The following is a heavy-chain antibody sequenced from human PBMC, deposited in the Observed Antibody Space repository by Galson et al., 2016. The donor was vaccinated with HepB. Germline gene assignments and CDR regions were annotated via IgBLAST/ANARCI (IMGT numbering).Heavy chain of an antibody. J-gene: IGHJ6*02. D-gene: IGHD5-18*01. V-gene: IGHV3-30-3*01. CDR3: ARPHVAMVTGYYYGMDV. CDR2: ISYDGSNN. Sequence: SLRLSCAASGFTFSTFSMHWVRQAPGMGLVWVAVISYDGSNNYYADSGKGRFTISRDNSKNTLYLQMNRVRSEDTAVYYCARPHVAMVTGYYYGMDVWGQGTTVTVSS. CDR1: GFTFSTFS.